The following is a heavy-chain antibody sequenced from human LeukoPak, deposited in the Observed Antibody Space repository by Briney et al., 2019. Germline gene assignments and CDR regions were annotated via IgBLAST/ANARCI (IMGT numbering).Heavy chain of an antibody. Sequence: SETLSLTCTMSGGSMINYYSGWIRQTPGKGLECLGYIYYSGVTDYNPSLKSRVTISIDTSKSQFSLNLNSVTAADTAVYYCARLGSQLWRYFDCWGQGTLVTVSS. D-gene: IGHD5-18*01. CDR1: GGSMINYY. J-gene: IGHJ4*02. CDR3: ARLGSQLWRYFDC. CDR2: IYYSGVT. V-gene: IGHV4-59*01.